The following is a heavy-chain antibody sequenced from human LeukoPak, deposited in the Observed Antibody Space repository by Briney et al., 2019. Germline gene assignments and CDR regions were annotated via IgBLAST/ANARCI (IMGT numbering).Heavy chain of an antibody. CDR1: GGSISSSSYY. Sequence: SETLSLTCTVSGGSISSSSYYWSWIRQPAGKGLEWIGRIYTSGSTNYNPSLKSRVTMSVDTSKNQFSLKLSSVTAADTAVYYCARGTYYYDSSGYLPFDYWGQGTLVTVSS. D-gene: IGHD3-22*01. J-gene: IGHJ4*02. CDR2: IYTSGST. V-gene: IGHV4-61*02. CDR3: ARGTYYYDSSGYLPFDY.